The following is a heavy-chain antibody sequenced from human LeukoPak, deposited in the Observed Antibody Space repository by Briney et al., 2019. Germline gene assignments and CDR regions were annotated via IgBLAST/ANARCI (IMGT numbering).Heavy chain of an antibody. J-gene: IGHJ4*02. D-gene: IGHD2-15*01. V-gene: IGHV1-46*01. Sequence: ASVKVSCKASGYTFTSYYMHWVRQAPGQGLEWMGIINPSGGSTSYAQKFQGRVTMTRDTSTSTVYMELSSLRAEDTAVYYCAKAGYCSGGSCYVFDDWGQGTLVTVSS. CDR3: AKAGYCSGGSCYVFDD. CDR1: GYTFTSYY. CDR2: INPSGGST.